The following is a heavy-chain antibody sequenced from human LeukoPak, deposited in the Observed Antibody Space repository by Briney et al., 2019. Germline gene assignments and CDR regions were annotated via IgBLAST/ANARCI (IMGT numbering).Heavy chain of an antibody. CDR2: ISDTGSST. Sequence: GGSLRLSCAASGFTFRSYAMNWVRQAPGKGLEWVSVISDTGSSTYYAASEKGRFTISRDNSKNTLYLQMNSLRAEDTAVYYCAYTCNCDGFYLDVWGKVATVT. D-gene: IGHD1-20*01. CDR1: GFTFRSYA. J-gene: IGHJ6*03. V-gene: IGHV3-23*01. CDR3: AYTCNCDGFYLDV.